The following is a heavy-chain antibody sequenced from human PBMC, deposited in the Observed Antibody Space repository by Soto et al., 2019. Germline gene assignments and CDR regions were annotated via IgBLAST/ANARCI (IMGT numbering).Heavy chain of an antibody. CDR3: TTDSSGEGRGFDI. D-gene: IGHD3-22*01. CDR2: IRNKANSYAT. CDR1: GFTFSGST. J-gene: IGHJ3*02. Sequence: PGGSLRLSCAASGFTFSGSTIHWVRQASGKGLEWVGRIRNKANSYATVYDASVKGRFIISRDDSKNSAYLQMNSLKTEDTAVYYCTTDSSGEGRGFDIWGPGTMVTVSS. V-gene: IGHV3-73*01.